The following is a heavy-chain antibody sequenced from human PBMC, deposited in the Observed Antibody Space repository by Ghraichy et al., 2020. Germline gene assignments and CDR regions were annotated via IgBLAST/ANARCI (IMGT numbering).Heavy chain of an antibody. CDR1: GYTFTGYY. V-gene: IGHV1-2*04. D-gene: IGHD1-26*01. J-gene: IGHJ6*02. Sequence: ASVKVSCKASGYTFTGYYMHWVRQAPGQGLEWMGWINPNSGCTNYAQKFQGWVTMTRDTSISTAYMELSRLRSDDTAVYYCARGYFGGSYSPVYYGMDVWGQGTTVTVSS. CDR3: ARGYFGGSYSPVYYGMDV. CDR2: INPNSGCT.